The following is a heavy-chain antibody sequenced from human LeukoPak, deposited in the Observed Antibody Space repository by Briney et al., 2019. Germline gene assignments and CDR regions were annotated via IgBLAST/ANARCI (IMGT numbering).Heavy chain of an antibody. Sequence: GGSLRLSCAASGFTFSSYGMHWVRQAPGKGLEWVAFIRYDGSNKYYADSVKGRFTISRDNSKNTLYLQMNSLRAEDTAVYYCAKVIAAAAPRDAFDIWGQGTMVTVSS. V-gene: IGHV3-30*02. J-gene: IGHJ3*02. CDR1: GFTFSSYG. D-gene: IGHD6-13*01. CDR2: IRYDGSNK. CDR3: AKVIAAAAPRDAFDI.